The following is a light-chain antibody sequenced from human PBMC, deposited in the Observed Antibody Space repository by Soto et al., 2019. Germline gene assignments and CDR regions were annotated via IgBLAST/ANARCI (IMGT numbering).Light chain of an antibody. CDR1: LSLSSY. J-gene: IGKJ1*01. CDR3: QQRGDWPA. Sequence: EVVLPQFPATLSLSPGDRATLFCRASLSLSSYLTWYQLKPGQAPRLLFYDVSNRATGIPGRFTSSGSGTDFPLTISSLEPEDFAVYYCQQRGDWPAFGQGTRVEIK. CDR2: DVS. V-gene: IGKV3-11*01.